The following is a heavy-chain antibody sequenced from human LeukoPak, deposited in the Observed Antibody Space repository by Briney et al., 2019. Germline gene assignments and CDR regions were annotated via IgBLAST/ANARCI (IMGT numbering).Heavy chain of an antibody. Sequence: SETLSLTCTVSGGSISSYYWSWIRQSPGKGLEWIGYIDYSGSAYYNPSLKSRVTISVDTAKNQFSLKLSPVTAADTAVYYCARDAWNGNSPLDYWGQGTLVTVSS. CDR3: ARDAWNGNSPLDY. CDR2: IDYSGSA. D-gene: IGHD3-3*01. V-gene: IGHV4-59*12. CDR1: GGSISSYY. J-gene: IGHJ4*02.